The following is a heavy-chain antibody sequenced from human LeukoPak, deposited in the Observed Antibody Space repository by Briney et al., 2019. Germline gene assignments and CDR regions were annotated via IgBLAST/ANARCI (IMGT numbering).Heavy chain of an antibody. V-gene: IGHV3-21*01. CDR2: ISSSSSYI. J-gene: IGHJ5*02. CDR3: ARDRGVRGFDP. Sequence: PGGSLRLSCAASGFTFNTNAMSWVRQAPGKGLEWVSSISSSSSYIYYADSVKGRFTISRDNAKNSLYLQMNSLRAEDTAVYYCARDRGVRGFDPWGQGTLVTVSS. D-gene: IGHD3-10*01. CDR1: GFTFNTNA.